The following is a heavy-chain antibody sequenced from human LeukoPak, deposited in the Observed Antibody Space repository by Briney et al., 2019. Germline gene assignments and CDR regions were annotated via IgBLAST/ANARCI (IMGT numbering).Heavy chain of an antibody. CDR2: ISGSGGST. CDR1: GFTFSSYT. J-gene: IGHJ4*02. V-gene: IGHV3-23*01. D-gene: IGHD4-17*01. Sequence: QTGGSLRLSCAASGFTFSSYTMSWVRQAPGKGLEWVSAISGSGGSTYYADSVKGRFTISRDNSKNTLYLQMNSLRAEDTAVYYCAKGAHYGGYGRRSTYYFDYWGQGTLVTVSS. CDR3: AKGAHYGGYGRRSTYYFDY.